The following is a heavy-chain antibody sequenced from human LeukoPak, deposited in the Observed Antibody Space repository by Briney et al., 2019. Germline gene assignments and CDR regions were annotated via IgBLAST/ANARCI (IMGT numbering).Heavy chain of an antibody. D-gene: IGHD6-13*01. J-gene: IGHJ4*02. V-gene: IGHV3-23*01. CDR2: ISGSGGST. CDR1: GFTFSSYA. CDR3: AKPPQYSNSWYLLAY. Sequence: GGSLRLSCAASGFTFSSYAMSWVRQAPGKGLEWVSAISGSGGSTYYADSVKGRFTISRDDSKNTLYLQMNSLRAEDTAVYYCAKPPQYSNSWYLLAYWGQGTLVTVSS.